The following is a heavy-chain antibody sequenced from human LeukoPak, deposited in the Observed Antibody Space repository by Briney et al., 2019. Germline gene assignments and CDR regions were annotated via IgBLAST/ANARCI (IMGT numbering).Heavy chain of an antibody. CDR2: ISGNGDNT. J-gene: IGHJ4*02. V-gene: IGHV3-23*01. CDR3: AXLSPXGGEGY. D-gene: IGHD4-23*01. CDR1: GFTFTGYA. Sequence: GGSLRLSCAASGFTFTGYAMSWIRQAPGKGLEWVSAISGNGDNTYYADSVKGRLTISRDNSKNTLYPQMNSLRAQDPAVHSCAXLSPXGGEGYWGQGTLVTVSS.